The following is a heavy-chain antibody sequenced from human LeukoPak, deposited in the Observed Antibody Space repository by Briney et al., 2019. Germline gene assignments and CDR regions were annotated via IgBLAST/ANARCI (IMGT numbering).Heavy chain of an antibody. J-gene: IGHJ4*02. Sequence: SETLSLTCTVSGGSISSGDYYWSWIRQPPGKGLEWIGYIYYSGSTYYNPSLKSRVTISVDTSKNQFSLKLNSVTAADTAVYYCARDRGHSRAAGPLGYWGQGTLVTVSS. CDR2: IYYSGST. CDR1: GGSISSGDYY. D-gene: IGHD6-13*01. V-gene: IGHV4-30-4*08. CDR3: ARDRGHSRAAGPLGY.